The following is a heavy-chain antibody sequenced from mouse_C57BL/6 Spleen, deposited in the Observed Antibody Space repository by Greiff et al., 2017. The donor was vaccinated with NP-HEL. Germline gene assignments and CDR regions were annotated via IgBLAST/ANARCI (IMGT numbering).Heavy chain of an antibody. CDR1: GYTFTSYY. CDR3: TTGRFAD. V-gene: IGHV14-1*01. CDR2: IDPEDGDT. Sequence: VQLQQPGAELVRPGSSVKLSCKASGYTFTSYYMHWVKQRPEQGLEWIGRIDPEDGDTEYAPKFQGKATMTADTSSNTAYLQLSSLTSEDTAVYYCTTGRFADWGQGTLVTVSA. J-gene: IGHJ3*01.